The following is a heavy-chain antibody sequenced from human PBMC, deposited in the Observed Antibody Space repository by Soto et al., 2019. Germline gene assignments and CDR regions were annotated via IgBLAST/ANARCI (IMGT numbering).Heavy chain of an antibody. J-gene: IGHJ4*02. D-gene: IGHD1-1*01. CDR2: INAAGLST. CDR3: TRGPRSTSTGTCAF. CDR1: GITLCMYC. V-gene: IGHV3-74*01. Sequence: PGGSLRLSCAVSGITLCMYCMHWVRQVPGTGTEWVSRINAAGLSTNYADSVKGRFTICRDNPKNTLSLRMDALRDGEKAVYFFTRGPRSTSTGTCAFWGQGTMVTVSS.